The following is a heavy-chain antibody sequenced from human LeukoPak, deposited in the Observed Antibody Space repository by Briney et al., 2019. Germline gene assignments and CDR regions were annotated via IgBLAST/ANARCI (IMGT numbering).Heavy chain of an antibody. CDR3: ARGWGSWDFDF. D-gene: IGHD6-13*01. CDR2: ISSSSTTI. Sequence: GGSLRLSCAASGFTFSSYSMNWVRQAPGKGLEWISYISSSSTTIYYAASVKGRFTISRDNAKNSLYLQMNSLRAEDTAVYFCARGWGSWDFDFWGQGTLVTVSS. CDR1: GFTFSSYS. V-gene: IGHV3-48*04. J-gene: IGHJ4*02.